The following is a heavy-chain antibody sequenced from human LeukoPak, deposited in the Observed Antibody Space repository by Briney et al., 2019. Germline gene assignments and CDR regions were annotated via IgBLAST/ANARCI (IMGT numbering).Heavy chain of an antibody. CDR3: ATRGDYSDTSGNSYDALDI. V-gene: IGHV4-34*01. D-gene: IGHD3-22*01. CDR1: GGSFSGYY. Sequence: SETLSLTCAVYGGSFSGYYWSWIRQPPGKGLEWIGEINHSGSTNYNPSLKSRVTVSADPSKTQFSLKLTSVTAADTAVYYCATRGDYSDTSGNSYDALDIWGQGTMVTVSS. J-gene: IGHJ3*02. CDR2: INHSGST.